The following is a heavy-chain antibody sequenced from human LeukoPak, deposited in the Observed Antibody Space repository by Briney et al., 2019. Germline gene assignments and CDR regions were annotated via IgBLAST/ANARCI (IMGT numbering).Heavy chain of an antibody. D-gene: IGHD1-26*01. CDR3: ARVWWDSSYWYFDH. CDR1: GFTFSSYA. V-gene: IGHV3-23*01. J-gene: IGHJ2*01. Sequence: PGGPLRLSCAVSGFTFSSYAMNWVRQAPGKGLEWVSGISGSGAGTYYADSVKGRFTISRDNAKNSLYLQVSSLRDEDTAVYYCARVWWDSSYWYFDHWGRGTLVTVSS. CDR2: ISGSGAGT.